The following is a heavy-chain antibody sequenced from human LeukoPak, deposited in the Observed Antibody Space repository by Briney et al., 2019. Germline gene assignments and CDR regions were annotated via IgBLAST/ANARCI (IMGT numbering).Heavy chain of an antibody. Sequence: GGSLRLSCAASGFTFSSYAMSWVRQAPGKGLEWVSTISGSGASTYYADSVKCRFTISRDNSKNTLYLQMNSLRAADTAVYYCAKQLRSVVDSSGSLSRHWGQGTLVTVSS. J-gene: IGHJ4*02. CDR2: ISGSGAST. V-gene: IGHV3-23*01. CDR3: AKQLRSVVDSSGSLSRH. CDR1: GFTFSSYA. D-gene: IGHD3-22*01.